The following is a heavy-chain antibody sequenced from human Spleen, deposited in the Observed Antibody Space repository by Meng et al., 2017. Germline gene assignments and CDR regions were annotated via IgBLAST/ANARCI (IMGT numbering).Heavy chain of an antibody. Sequence: QVRLMKSGASMKKAWASAKVSCKPSGYTFPDFYRHWVRQAPGQGLEWMGRIDPKNGDTHYAQKFQGRVTMTGDTSISTAYMDLSGLRSDDTAMYYCARDEDISAAGKLFGDYWGQGTLVTVSS. CDR2: IDPKNGDT. D-gene: IGHD6-13*01. CDR3: ARDEDISAAGKLFGDY. J-gene: IGHJ4*02. CDR1: GYTFPDFY. V-gene: IGHV1-2*06.